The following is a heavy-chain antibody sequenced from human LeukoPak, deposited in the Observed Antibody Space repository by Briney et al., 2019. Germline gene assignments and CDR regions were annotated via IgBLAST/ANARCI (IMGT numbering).Heavy chain of an antibody. CDR1: GFTVSNDY. D-gene: IGHD6-19*01. V-gene: IGHV3-66*01. CDR3: ARAKVGVAGFFDS. Sequence: PGGSLRLSCSASGFTVSNDYMSWVRQAPGKGLEWVSVIYSGGDTSYVDSVKGRFIISRDNSKNTLYLQMNSLRAEDSAVYYCARAKVGVAGFFDSWGQGTLVTVSS. CDR2: IYSGGDT. J-gene: IGHJ4*02.